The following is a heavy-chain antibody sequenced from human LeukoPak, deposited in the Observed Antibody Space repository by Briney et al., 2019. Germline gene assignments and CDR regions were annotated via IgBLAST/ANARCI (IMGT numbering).Heavy chain of an antibody. D-gene: IGHD6-13*01. J-gene: IGHJ4*02. Sequence: ASVKVSCKASGYTFTNYTMHWVRQAPGQRLEWMGWINAGNGNTKYSQRFQGRVTITGDTSASTAYMELSSLRSEDTAVYYCARALYSSSWPFDYWGQGTLVTVSS. CDR3: ARALYSSSWPFDY. V-gene: IGHV1-3*01. CDR1: GYTFTNYT. CDR2: INAGNGNT.